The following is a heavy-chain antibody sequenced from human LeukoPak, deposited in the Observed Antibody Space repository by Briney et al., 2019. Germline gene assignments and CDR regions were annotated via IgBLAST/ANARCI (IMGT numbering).Heavy chain of an antibody. J-gene: IGHJ6*02. CDR1: GFSLSDYY. CDR3: ARAVKGCSSTSCPLETYYYYGMAG. CDR2: IISSGSTI. D-gene: IGHD2-2*01. V-gene: IGHV3-11*01. Sequence: GGSLRLSCAASGFSLSDYYMSWIRQAPGNGLGWVSYIISSGSTIYNAASGKGRFTISRDNGKNSLYLQMNSLRAEDAAVYYCARAVKGCSSTSCPLETYYYYGMAGWGQGTTVTVSS.